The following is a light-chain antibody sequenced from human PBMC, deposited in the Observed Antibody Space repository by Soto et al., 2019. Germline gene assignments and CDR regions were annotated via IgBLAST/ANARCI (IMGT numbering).Light chain of an antibody. CDR2: KAS. CDR1: QSISSW. CDR3: QQYNDNWT. V-gene: IGKV1-5*03. Sequence: DIQMTQSPSTLSASVGDRVTITCRASQSISSWLAWYQQKPGQAPKLLIYKASTLQSGVPSRFSGSGSGKDFTLAISSLPHDDSATYYCQQYNDNWTFGQGTKVEIK. J-gene: IGKJ1*01.